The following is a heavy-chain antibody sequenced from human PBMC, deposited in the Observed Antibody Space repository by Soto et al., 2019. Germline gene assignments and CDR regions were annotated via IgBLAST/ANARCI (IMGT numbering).Heavy chain of an antibody. CDR3: ARRYGGDFDY. CDR2: IYYSGST. V-gene: IGHV4-59*01. D-gene: IGHD1-26*01. Sequence: SETLSLTCTVSGGSISSYYWSWIRQPPGKGLEWIGYIYYSGSTNYNPSLKSRVTISVDTSKNQFSLKLTSVTAADTAVYYCARRYGGDFDYWGQGTLVTVSS. CDR1: GGSISSYY. J-gene: IGHJ4*02.